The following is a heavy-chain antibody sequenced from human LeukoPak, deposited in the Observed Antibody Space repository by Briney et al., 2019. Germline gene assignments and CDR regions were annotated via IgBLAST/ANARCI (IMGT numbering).Heavy chain of an antibody. J-gene: IGHJ5*02. D-gene: IGHD1-26*01. Sequence: SETLSLTCTVSGYSISSGYYWGWIRQPPGKGLEWIGSIYHSGSTYYNPSLKSRVTMSVDTSKNQLSLKLTSVTAPDTAVYYCARDSAPGVGAGAWGQGTLVTVSS. CDR1: GYSISSGYY. CDR2: IYHSGST. V-gene: IGHV4-38-2*02. CDR3: ARDSAPGVGAGA.